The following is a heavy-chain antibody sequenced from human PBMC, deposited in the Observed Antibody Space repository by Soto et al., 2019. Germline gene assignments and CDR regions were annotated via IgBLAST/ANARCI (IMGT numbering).Heavy chain of an antibody. Sequence: PGGSLRLPGPPAVFTFRSYAMSWVRQAPGKGLEWVSAISGSGGSTYYADSVKGRFTISRGNSRTTPDLQLNSLRPEDTAVYYCASYYLDYWGQGALVTVSS. CDR1: VFTFRSYA. CDR2: ISGSGGST. J-gene: IGHJ4*02. D-gene: IGHD3-10*01. CDR3: ASYYLDY. V-gene: IGHV3-23*01.